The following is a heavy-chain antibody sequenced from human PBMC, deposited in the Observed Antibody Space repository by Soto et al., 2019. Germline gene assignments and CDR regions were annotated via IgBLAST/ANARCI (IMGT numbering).Heavy chain of an antibody. Sequence: QITLKESGPTLVKPTQTLTLTCTFSGLSLSTTGVGVGWIRQPPGKALEWLALIYWDDDKRYSPSLKSRLTITKDTSKNQVVLTMTNMDPVDTATYYCVQSRCGGDCLQSYSSHSYYGLDVWGQGTTDTVSS. CDR3: VQSRCGGDCLQSYSSHSYYGLDV. CDR2: IYWDDDK. D-gene: IGHD2-21*02. J-gene: IGHJ6*02. V-gene: IGHV2-5*02. CDR1: GLSLSTTGVG.